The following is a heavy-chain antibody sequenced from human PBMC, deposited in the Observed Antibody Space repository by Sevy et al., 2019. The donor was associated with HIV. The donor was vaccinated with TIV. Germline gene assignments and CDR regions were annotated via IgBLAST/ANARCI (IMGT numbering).Heavy chain of an antibody. J-gene: IGHJ4*02. Sequence: GGSLRLSCAASGFTFSTYGMHWVRQAPGKGLEWVAVIWFDESTTYYADSVKGRFTISRDIAKNTLHLQMNSLRAEDTAVYYYARDLEFYDYGDYGPAFMPDYWGQGTLVTVSS. V-gene: IGHV3-33*01. CDR1: GFTFSTYG. D-gene: IGHD4-17*01. CDR2: IWFDESTT. CDR3: ARDLEFYDYGDYGPAFMPDY.